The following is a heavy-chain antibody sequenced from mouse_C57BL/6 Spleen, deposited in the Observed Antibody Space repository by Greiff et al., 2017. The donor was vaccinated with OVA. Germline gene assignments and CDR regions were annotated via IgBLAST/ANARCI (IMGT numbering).Heavy chain of an antibody. J-gene: IGHJ1*03. D-gene: IGHD1-1*01. CDR1: GFTFSSYT. CDR2: ISGGGGNT. CDR3: ARNYGSSYGWYFDV. Sequence: EVQLVESGGGLVKPGGSLKLSCAASGFTFSSYTMSWVRQTPEKRLEWVATISGGGGNTYYPDSVKGRFTISRDNAKNTLYLQMSSLRSEDTALYYCARNYGSSYGWYFDVWGTGTTVTVSS. V-gene: IGHV5-9*01.